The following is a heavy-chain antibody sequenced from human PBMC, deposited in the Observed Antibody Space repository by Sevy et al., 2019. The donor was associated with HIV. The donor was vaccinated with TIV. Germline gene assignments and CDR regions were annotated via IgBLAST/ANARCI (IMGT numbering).Heavy chain of an antibody. CDR3: TPDVSWYYSGSGTNRLHRPGRYYMDV. CDR2: IKSKTDGGTT. CDR1: GFTFSNAW. J-gene: IGHJ6*03. V-gene: IGHV3-15*01. Sequence: WGSLRLSCAASGFTFSNAWMSWVRQAPGKGLEWVGRIKSKTDGGTTDYAAPVKGRFTISRDDSKNTLYLQMNSLKTEDKAVYYCTPDVSWYYSGSGTNRLHRPGRYYMDVWGKGTTVTVSS. D-gene: IGHD3-10*01.